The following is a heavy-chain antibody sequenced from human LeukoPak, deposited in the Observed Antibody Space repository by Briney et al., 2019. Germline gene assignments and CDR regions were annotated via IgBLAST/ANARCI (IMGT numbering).Heavy chain of an antibody. CDR3: AREGQYCSSTSCYPGAYYYYGMDV. Sequence: GGSLRLSCAASGFTFSTYTMNWVRQAPGKGLEWVSSISTSSTYIYYADSVKGRFTISRDNAKNPLYLQMNSLRAEDTAVYYCAREGQYCSSTSCYPGAYYYYGMDVWGQGTTVTVSS. V-gene: IGHV3-21*01. CDR2: ISTSSTYI. J-gene: IGHJ6*02. CDR1: GFTFSTYT. D-gene: IGHD2-2*01.